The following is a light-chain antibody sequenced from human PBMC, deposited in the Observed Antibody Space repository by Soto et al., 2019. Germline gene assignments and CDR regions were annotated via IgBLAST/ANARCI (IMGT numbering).Light chain of an antibody. CDR1: SSNIGSNY. J-gene: IGLJ1*01. CDR3: AAWDDSLRGYV. V-gene: IGLV1-47*02. Sequence: QSVLTQPPSASGTPGQRVTISCSGSSSNIGSNYVYWYQQLPGTAPQLLIYSHNQRPSGVPDRFSGSKSGTSASLAISGLRSEDEADYYCAAWDDSLRGYVFGTGTKLTVL. CDR2: SHN.